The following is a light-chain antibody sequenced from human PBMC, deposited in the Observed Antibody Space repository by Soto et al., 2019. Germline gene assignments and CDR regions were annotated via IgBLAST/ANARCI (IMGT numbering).Light chain of an antibody. J-gene: IGKJ1*01. CDR1: QSISSW. Sequence: DIQMTQSPSTLSASVGDRVTITCRASQSISSWLAWYQQKPGKAPKLLIYKASSLESGVPSRFSGSGSGTEFTLTISSLQPDDFATYYCQQYNSYSPVWTFGHGTKVEIK. CDR2: KAS. CDR3: QQYNSYSPVWT. V-gene: IGKV1-5*03.